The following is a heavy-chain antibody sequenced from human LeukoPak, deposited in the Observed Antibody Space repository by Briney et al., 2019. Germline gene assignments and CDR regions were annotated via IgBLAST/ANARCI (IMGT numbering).Heavy chain of an antibody. D-gene: IGHD6-13*01. CDR3: ARDSSSWYMGSYYYYYGMDV. V-gene: IGHV1-69*04. CDR2: IIPILGIA. J-gene: IGHJ6*02. CDR1: GGTFSSYA. Sequence: SVKVSCKASGGTFSSYAISWVRQAPGQGLEWMGRIIPILGIANYAQKFQGRVTITADKSTSTAYMELSSLRSEDTAGDYCARDSSSWYMGSYYYYYGMDVWGQGTTVTVSS.